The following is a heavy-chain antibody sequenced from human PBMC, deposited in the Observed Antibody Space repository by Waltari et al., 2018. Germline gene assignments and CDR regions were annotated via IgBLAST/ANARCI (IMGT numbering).Heavy chain of an antibody. CDR2: VNHSGGST. J-gene: IGHJ6*02. V-gene: IGHV1-46*02. CDR3: AKDGRPPYIRASGGLYYYGLDF. Sequence: QVHLVQSATEVKRPGASVKVSCKASGYTFKNYYIHWVRQAPGQGLEWVGSVNHSGGSTTDAQKLLDRVTMAVDTPTDTVYMEVSSLRVEDTAVYYCAKDGRPPYIRASGGLYYYGLDFWGQGTTVIVSS. D-gene: IGHD2-8*02. CDR1: GYTFKNYY.